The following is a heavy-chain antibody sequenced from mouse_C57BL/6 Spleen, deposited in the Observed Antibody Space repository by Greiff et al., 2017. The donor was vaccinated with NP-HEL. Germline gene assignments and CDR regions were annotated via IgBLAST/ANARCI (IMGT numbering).Heavy chain of an antibody. CDR2: ISSGGDYI. Sequence: EVQLMESGEGLVKPGGSLKLSCAASGFTFSSYAMSWVRQTPEKRLEWVAYISSGGDYIYYADTVKGRFTIARDNARNTLYLQMSSLKSEDTGMYNCTRGVRAMDYWGQGTSVTVSS. CDR1: GFTFSSYA. D-gene: IGHD2-13*01. CDR3: TRGVRAMDY. V-gene: IGHV5-9-1*02. J-gene: IGHJ4*01.